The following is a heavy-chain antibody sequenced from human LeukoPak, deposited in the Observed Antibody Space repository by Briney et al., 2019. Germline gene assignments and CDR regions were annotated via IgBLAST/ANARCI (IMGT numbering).Heavy chain of an antibody. CDR2: ISYDGSNK. D-gene: IGHD3-10*01. J-gene: IGHJ4*02. V-gene: IGHV3-30*03. Sequence: GGSLRLSCAASGFTFSSYGMHRVRQAPGKGLEWVAVISYDGSNKYYADSVKGRFTISRDNSKNTLYLQMNSLRAEDTAVYYCACLWFGDYWGQGTLVTVSS. CDR3: ACLWFGDY. CDR1: GFTFSSYG.